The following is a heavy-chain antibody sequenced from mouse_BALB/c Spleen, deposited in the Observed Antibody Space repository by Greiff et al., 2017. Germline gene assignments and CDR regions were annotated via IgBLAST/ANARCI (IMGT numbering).Heavy chain of an antibody. V-gene: IGHV2-9*02. CDR3: ARALDGNWDFEV. Sequence: VKLVESGPGLVAPSQCLSITCTVSGFSLTSYGVHWVRQPPGKGLEWLGVIWAGGSTNYNSALMSRLSISKDNSKSQVFLKMNSLQTDDTAMYYCARALDGNWDFEVWGAGTTVTVSS. J-gene: IGHJ1*01. CDR2: IWAGGST. CDR1: GFSLTSYG. D-gene: IGHD2-1*01.